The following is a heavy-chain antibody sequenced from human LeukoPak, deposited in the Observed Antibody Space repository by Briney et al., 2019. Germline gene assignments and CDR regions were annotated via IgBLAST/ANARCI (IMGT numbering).Heavy chain of an antibody. J-gene: IGHJ4*02. V-gene: IGHV3-9*01. CDR1: GFTFDDYA. CDR2: ISWNSGSI. CDR3: AKARYYDFWSGYAFDY. D-gene: IGHD3-3*01. Sequence: GRSLRLSCAASGFTFDDYAMHWVRQAPGKGLEWVSGISWNSGSIGYADSVKGRFTISRDNAKNSLYLQMNSLRAEDTALYYCAKARYYDFWSGYAFDYWGQGTLVTVSS.